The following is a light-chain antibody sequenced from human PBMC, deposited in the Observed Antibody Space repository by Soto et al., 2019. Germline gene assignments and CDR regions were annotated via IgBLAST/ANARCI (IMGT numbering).Light chain of an antibody. J-gene: IGLJ3*02. CDR1: GSNIGRNY. CDR3: AVWDDSLSGWV. CDR2: RNN. Sequence: HSVLTQPPSASGTPGQRVTISCSGSGSNIGRNYVYWYQQFPGTAPKLLIYRNNQRPSGVPDRFSGSKSGTSASLAISGLRSEDEADYYCAVWDDSLSGWVFGGGTKVTVL. V-gene: IGLV1-47*01.